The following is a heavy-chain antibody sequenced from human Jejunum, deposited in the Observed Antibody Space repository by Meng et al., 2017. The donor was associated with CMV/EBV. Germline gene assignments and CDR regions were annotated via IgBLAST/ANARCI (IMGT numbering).Heavy chain of an antibody. CDR2: IYYSGSS. D-gene: IGHD3-3*01. V-gene: IGHV4-39*07. Sequence: SISSSSYYWGWIRQPPGKGLEWIGSIYYSGSSYYNPSLKSRVTISLDTSKNQFSLRLSSVTAADTAVYYCARGDDFWSGYSGHNFDYWGQGTLVTLL. J-gene: IGHJ4*02. CDR1: SISSSSYY. CDR3: ARGDDFWSGYSGHNFDY.